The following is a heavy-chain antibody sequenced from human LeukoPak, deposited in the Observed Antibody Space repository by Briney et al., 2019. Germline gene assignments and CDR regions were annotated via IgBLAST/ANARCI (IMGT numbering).Heavy chain of an antibody. D-gene: IGHD3-22*01. Sequence: GGSLTLASQAAGPRLSRPSMSWVRQADGKVLEWVSLILCNGYTTYYADSVKGRFTISRDNSKNTVFLQMNSLRAEDTAFYYCAKDRYESSGYYSSDACDIWGQGTRVTVSS. CDR3: AKDRYESSGYYSSDACDI. CDR1: GPRLSRPS. CDR2: ILCNGYTT. V-gene: IGHV3-23*01. J-gene: IGHJ3*02.